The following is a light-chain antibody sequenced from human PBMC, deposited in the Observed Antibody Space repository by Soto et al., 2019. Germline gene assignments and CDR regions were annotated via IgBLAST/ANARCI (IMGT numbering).Light chain of an antibody. J-gene: IGLJ1*01. CDR2: DVS. CDR3: CSYTNSRTYV. V-gene: IGLV2-14*03. CDR1: SSDVGGYNY. Sequence: QSVLTQPASVSGSPGQSIAISCTGTSSDVGGYNYVSWYQQHPGKAPKLMIYDVSNRPSGVSNRFSGSKSGNTASLTISGLQAEYEADYYCCSYTNSRTYVFGTGTKVTVL.